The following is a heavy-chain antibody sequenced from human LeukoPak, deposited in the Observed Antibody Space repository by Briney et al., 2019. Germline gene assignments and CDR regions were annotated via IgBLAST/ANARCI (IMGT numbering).Heavy chain of an antibody. V-gene: IGHV3-43*02. CDR2: ISGDGGST. CDR3: AKDILGGGYSGDAFDY. CDR1: GFTFDDHA. Sequence: GGSLRLSCAASGFTFDDHAMHWVRQAPGKGLEWVSLISGDGGSTYYADSVKGRFTISRDNSKNSLYLQMNSLRTEDTALYYCAKDILGGGYSGDAFDYWGQGTLVTVSS. D-gene: IGHD5-12*01. J-gene: IGHJ4*02.